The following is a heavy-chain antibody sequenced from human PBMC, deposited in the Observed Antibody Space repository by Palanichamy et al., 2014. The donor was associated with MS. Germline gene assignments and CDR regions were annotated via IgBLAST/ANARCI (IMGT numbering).Heavy chain of an antibody. CDR1: GFTFSSYA. CDR3: ANSDYYDSSGYPH. J-gene: IGHJ6*02. D-gene: IGHD3-22*01. V-gene: IGHV3-23*01. Sequence: EMQLLESGGGLGTGLGGPVRLSCAASGFTFSSYAMSWVRQAPGKGLEWVSAVSGSGGSTYYADSVKGRFTISRDNSKNTLYLQMNSLRAEDTAVYYCANSDYYDSSGYPHWGQGTTVTVSS. CDR2: VSGSGGST.